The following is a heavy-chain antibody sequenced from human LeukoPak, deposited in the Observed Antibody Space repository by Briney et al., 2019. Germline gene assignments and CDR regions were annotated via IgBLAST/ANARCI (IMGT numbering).Heavy chain of an antibody. Sequence: PSETLSLTCTVSGGSISSSSYYWGWIRQPPGKGLEWIGSIYYSGSTYYNPSLKSRVTISVDTSKNQFSLKLSSVTAADTAVYYCARVQNDYGSGSYYNYYYYYYMDVWGKGTTVTISS. CDR3: ARVQNDYGSGSYYNYYYYYYMDV. V-gene: IGHV4-39*07. CDR1: GGSISSSSYY. CDR2: IYYSGST. D-gene: IGHD3-10*01. J-gene: IGHJ6*03.